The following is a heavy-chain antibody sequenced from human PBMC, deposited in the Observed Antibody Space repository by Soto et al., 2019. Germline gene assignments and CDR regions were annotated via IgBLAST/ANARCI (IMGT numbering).Heavy chain of an antibody. CDR2: IYYSGST. D-gene: IGHD5-18*01. Sequence: SETLSLTCTVSGGSISSSSYYWGWIRQPPGKGLEWIGSIYYSGSTYYNPSLKSRVTISVDTSKNQFSLKLSSVTAADTAVYYCAREWAVRSYGFNWFDPWGQGTLVTVSS. J-gene: IGHJ5*02. CDR1: GGSISSSSYY. CDR3: AREWAVRSYGFNWFDP. V-gene: IGHV4-39*02.